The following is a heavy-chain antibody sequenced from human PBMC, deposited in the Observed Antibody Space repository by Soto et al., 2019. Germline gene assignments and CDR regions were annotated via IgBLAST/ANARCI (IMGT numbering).Heavy chain of an antibody. CDR1: GGTFSSYA. Sequence: SVKVSCKASGGTFSSYAISWVRQAPGQGLEWMGGIIPIFGTANYAQKFQGRVTITADESTSTAYMELSSLRSEDTAVYYCARDSRFLEEGYYSYGMDVWGQGTTVTVSS. CDR2: IIPIFGTA. J-gene: IGHJ6*02. CDR3: ARDSRFLEEGYYSYGMDV. V-gene: IGHV1-69*13. D-gene: IGHD3-3*01.